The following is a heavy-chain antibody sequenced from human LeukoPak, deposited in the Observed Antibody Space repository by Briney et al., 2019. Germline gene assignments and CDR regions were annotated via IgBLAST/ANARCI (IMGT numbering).Heavy chain of an antibody. V-gene: IGHV4-59*01. CDR1: GDSLRTEN. J-gene: IGHJ4*02. Sequence: SETLSLTCSVSGDSLRTENWSWIRQPPGKGLEWIGYIYKSGSINYNPSLKSRFTISVEKSKNQFSLILSSATAADTAVYYCARVEEMGTVRDWGQGSLVTVSS. D-gene: IGHD5-18*01. CDR2: IYKSGSI. CDR3: ARVEEMGTVRD.